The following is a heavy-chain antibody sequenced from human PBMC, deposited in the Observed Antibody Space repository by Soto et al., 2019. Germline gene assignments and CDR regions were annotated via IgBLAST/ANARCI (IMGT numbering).Heavy chain of an antibody. D-gene: IGHD2-15*01. Sequence: ASVKVSCKASGYTFTGYYMHWVRQAPGQGLEWMGWINPNSGHTNYAQKLQGRVTMTRDTSISTAYMDLKNVRSDDTAVDYCASGIYSSDFWGQGTLVTVSS. CDR1: GYTFTGYY. V-gene: IGHV1-2*02. CDR3: ASGIYSSDF. CDR2: INPNSGHT. J-gene: IGHJ4*02.